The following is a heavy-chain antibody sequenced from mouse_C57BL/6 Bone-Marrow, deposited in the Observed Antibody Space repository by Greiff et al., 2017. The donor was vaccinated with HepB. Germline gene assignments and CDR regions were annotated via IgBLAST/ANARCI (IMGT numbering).Heavy chain of an antibody. CDR1: GYTFTSYW. V-gene: IGHV1-64*01. CDR3: ASPYYYGSSLYWDFDV. D-gene: IGHD1-1*01. Sequence: QVQLQQPGAELVKPGASVKLSCKASGYTFTSYWMHWVKQRPGQGLEWIGMIHPNSGSTNYNEKFKSKATLTVDKSSSTAYMQLSSLTSEDSAVYYCASPYYYGSSLYWDFDVWGTGTTVTVSS. J-gene: IGHJ1*03. CDR2: IHPNSGST.